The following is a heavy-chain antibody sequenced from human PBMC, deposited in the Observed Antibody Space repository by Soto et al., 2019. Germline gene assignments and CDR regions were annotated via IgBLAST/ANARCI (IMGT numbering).Heavy chain of an antibody. CDR2: ISGSGGGT. V-gene: IGHV3-23*01. Sequence: EVQLLESGGGLVQPGGSLRLSCAASGFTFSNYAMSWVRQAPGKGLEWVSGISGSGGGTYYADSVKGRFTITRDNSKNTLYVQMNSLRAEDTAVYYRAKDEEISRDSCIYYYMDVWGKGTPVTVSS. D-gene: IGHD3-22*01. CDR3: AKDEEISRDSCIYYYMDV. CDR1: GFTFSNYA. J-gene: IGHJ6*03.